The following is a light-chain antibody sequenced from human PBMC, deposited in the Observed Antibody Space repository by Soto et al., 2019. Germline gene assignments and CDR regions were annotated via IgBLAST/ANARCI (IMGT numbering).Light chain of an antibody. CDR2: EVT. CDR3: SSYAGSNNFV. CDR1: SSDVGYYDY. Sequence: QSALTQPPSASGFPGQSVTISCTGTSSDVGYYDYVSWYQQHPGKAPKLAIYEVTKRPSGVPDRVSASKSGNTASLTVPGLRAEDEADYYCSSYAGSNNFVFGSGTKVTVL. V-gene: IGLV2-8*01. J-gene: IGLJ1*01.